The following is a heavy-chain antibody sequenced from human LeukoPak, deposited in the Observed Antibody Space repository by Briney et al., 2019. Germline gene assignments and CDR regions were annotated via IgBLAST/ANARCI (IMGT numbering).Heavy chain of an antibody. D-gene: IGHD1-26*01. CDR2: ISSSTSTT. CDR1: GFTFSSYS. J-gene: IGHJ4*02. V-gene: IGHV3-48*01. Sequence: PGGSLRLSCAASGFTFSSYSINWVRQAPGKGLEWVSYISSSTSTTYYADSVKGRFTISRDNAKNSLYLQMNSLRAEDTAVYHCARARAGTYYPYYFDYWGQGTLVTVSS. CDR3: ARARAGTYYPYYFDY.